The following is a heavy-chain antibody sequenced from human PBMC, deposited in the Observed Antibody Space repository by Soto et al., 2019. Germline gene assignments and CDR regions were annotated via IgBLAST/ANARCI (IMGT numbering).Heavy chain of an antibody. Sequence: NPSETLSLTCTVSGGSISSGGYYWSWIRQHPGKGLEWIGYIYYSGSTYYNPSLKSRVTISVDTSKNQFSLKLSSVTAADTAVYYCARDQLSYGDYVEDYYYYGMDVWGQGTTVTVSS. CDR2: IYYSGST. V-gene: IGHV4-31*03. D-gene: IGHD4-17*01. CDR3: ARDQLSYGDYVEDYYYYGMDV. J-gene: IGHJ6*02. CDR1: GGSISSGGYY.